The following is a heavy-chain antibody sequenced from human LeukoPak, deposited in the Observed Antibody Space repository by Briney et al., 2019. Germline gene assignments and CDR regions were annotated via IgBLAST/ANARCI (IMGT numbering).Heavy chain of an antibody. CDR1: GFTFDDYA. CDR2: ISWNAGSI. J-gene: IGHJ4*02. Sequence: PGGSLRLSCAASGFTFDDYAMHWVRQAPGKGLEWVSGISWNAGSIAYADSVKGRFTISRDTAKNSLYLQMNRLRAEDTALYYCAKSPLTMVRGVIGFDYWGQGTLVTVSS. V-gene: IGHV3-9*01. CDR3: AKSPLTMVRGVIGFDY. D-gene: IGHD3-10*01.